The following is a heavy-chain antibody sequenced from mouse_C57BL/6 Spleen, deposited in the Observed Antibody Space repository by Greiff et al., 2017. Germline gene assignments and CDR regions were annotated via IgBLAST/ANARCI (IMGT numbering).Heavy chain of an antibody. J-gene: IGHJ3*01. V-gene: IGHV1-76*01. CDR3: ARLGDYDATWFAY. CDR2: IYPGSGNT. D-gene: IGHD2-4*01. CDR1: GYTFTDYY. Sequence: QVQLQQSGAELVRPGASVKLSCKASGYTFTDYYINWVKQRPGQGLEWIARIYPGSGNTYYNEKFKGKATLTAEKSSSTAYMQLSSLTSEDSAVYFCARLGDYDATWFAYWGQGTLVTVSA.